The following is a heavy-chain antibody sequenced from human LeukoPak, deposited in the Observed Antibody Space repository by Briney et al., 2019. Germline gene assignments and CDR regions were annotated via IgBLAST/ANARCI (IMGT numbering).Heavy chain of an antibody. D-gene: IGHD4-17*01. V-gene: IGHV3-30*18. Sequence: PGRSLRLSCAASGFTFSSYGMHWVRQAPGKGLEWGAVISYDGSNKYYADSVKGRFTISRDNSKNTLYLQMNSLRAEDTAVYYCAKDYGDYVGGMDVWGQGTTVTVSS. CDR1: GFTFSSYG. CDR2: ISYDGSNK. J-gene: IGHJ6*02. CDR3: AKDYGDYVGGMDV.